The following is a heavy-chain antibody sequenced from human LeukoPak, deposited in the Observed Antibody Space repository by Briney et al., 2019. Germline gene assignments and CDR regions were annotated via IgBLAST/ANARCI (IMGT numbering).Heavy chain of an antibody. D-gene: IGHD5-12*01. CDR2: ISSGGST. V-gene: IGHV4-59*01. Sequence: SETLSLTCTVSGASITRYFWNWIRQPPGKELEWIGYISSGGSTNYNPSLKSRVTISIDTSKNQFSLKLTSATAADPAVYYCARGDDYKSTLFDYWGQGTLVTVSS. CDR3: ARGDDYKSTLFDY. J-gene: IGHJ4*02. CDR1: GASITRYF.